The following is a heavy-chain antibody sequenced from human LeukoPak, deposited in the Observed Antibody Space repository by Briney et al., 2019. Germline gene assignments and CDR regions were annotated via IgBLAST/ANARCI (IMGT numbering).Heavy chain of an antibody. CDR1: GFTFSSYA. CDR3: ARDPNGDYIGAFDM. D-gene: IGHD4-17*01. CDR2: ISYDGSNK. Sequence: GGSPRLSCAASGFTFSSYAMHWVRQAPGKGLEWVAVISYDGSNKYYADSVKGRFNLSRDNSKNTLYLQMNSLRVGDTAVYYCARDPNGDYIGAFDMWGPGTMVTVSS. J-gene: IGHJ3*02. V-gene: IGHV3-30*04.